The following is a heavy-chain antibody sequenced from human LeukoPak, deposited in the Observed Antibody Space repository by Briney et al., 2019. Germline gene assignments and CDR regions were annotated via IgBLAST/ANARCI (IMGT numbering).Heavy chain of an antibody. CDR1: GGSFSGYY. Sequence: SETLSLTCAVYGGSFSGYYWSWIRQPPGKGLEWIGEINHSGSTNYSPSLKSRVTISVDTSKNQFSLKLSSVTAADTAVYYCAREHGFWSGYSVDVVYYLDYWGQGTLVTVSS. D-gene: IGHD3-3*01. J-gene: IGHJ4*02. V-gene: IGHV4-34*01. CDR3: AREHGFWSGYSVDVVYYLDY. CDR2: INHSGST.